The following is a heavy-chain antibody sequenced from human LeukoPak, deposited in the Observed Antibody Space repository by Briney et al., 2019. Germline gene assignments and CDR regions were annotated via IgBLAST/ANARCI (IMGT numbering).Heavy chain of an antibody. D-gene: IGHD3-10*01. CDR1: GFTFSSYE. CDR2: ISSGGNTI. V-gene: IGHV3-48*03. J-gene: IGHJ6*02. Sequence: GRSLRLSCAASGFTFSSYEMNWVRQAPGKGLEWVSYISSGGNTIYYADSVKGRFTISRDNAKNSLYLQMNSLRAEDTAVYYCARGGGYYGSGSLHYYYYGMDVWGQGTTVTVSS. CDR3: ARGGGYYGSGSLHYYYYGMDV.